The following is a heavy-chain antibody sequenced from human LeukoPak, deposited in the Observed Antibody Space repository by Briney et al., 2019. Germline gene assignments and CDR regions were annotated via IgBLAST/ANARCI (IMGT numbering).Heavy chain of an antibody. Sequence: GGSLRLSCAASGFTFSDYYMSWIRQAPGKGLEWVSYISSSSSYTNYADSVKGRFTISRDNAKNSLYLQMNSLRAEDTAVYYCARERSDYGTDYWGQGTLSPSPQ. V-gene: IGHV3-11*06. D-gene: IGHD4-17*01. CDR3: ARERSDYGTDY. CDR2: ISSSSSYT. CDR1: GFTFSDYY. J-gene: IGHJ4*02.